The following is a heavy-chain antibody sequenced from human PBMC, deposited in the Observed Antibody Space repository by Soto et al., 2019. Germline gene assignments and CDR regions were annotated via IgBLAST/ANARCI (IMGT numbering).Heavy chain of an antibody. J-gene: IGHJ2*01. CDR3: ARSVHWYCDI. CDR2: INTDHGNT. V-gene: IGHV1-18*01. Sequence: QVQLVQSGGEVKKPGASVKISCKTSGYMFTTYGITWVRQAPGQGLEWMGWINTDHGNTNYAQNLQGRVTMTADTSASTAYMELRSLRSDDTAVYYCARSVHWYCDIWGRGTLVTVSS. CDR1: GYMFTTYG.